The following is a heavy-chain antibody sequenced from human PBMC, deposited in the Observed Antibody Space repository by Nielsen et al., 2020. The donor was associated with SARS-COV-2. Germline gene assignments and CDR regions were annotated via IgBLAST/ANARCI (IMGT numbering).Heavy chain of an antibody. CDR3: ARSGYSINYYSFHAFDI. D-gene: IGHD5-12*01. CDR1: GSSISNYY. V-gene: IGHV4-59*08. J-gene: IGHJ3*02. CDR2: MSYSGST. Sequence: SDTLSLTCTVYGSSISNYYWSWIREPPGKGLEWIGYMSYSGSTNYNPSLKSRVTLSLDTSKNQVSLKLNSVTAADTAVYYCARSGYSINYYSFHAFDIWGQGTMVTVSS.